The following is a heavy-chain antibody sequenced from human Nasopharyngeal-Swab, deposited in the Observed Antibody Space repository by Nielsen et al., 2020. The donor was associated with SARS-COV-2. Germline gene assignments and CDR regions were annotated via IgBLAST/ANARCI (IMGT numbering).Heavy chain of an antibody. CDR2: ITASSSYI. J-gene: IGHJ5*02. CDR3: ARENYDNSGFSWFDP. Sequence: WIRQPPGKGLEWVASITASSSYIFYAESVEGRFTVSRDNAKSSLFLQMNSLRAEDTALYYCARENYDNSGFSWFDPWGQGALVTVSS. D-gene: IGHD3-22*01. V-gene: IGHV3-21*01.